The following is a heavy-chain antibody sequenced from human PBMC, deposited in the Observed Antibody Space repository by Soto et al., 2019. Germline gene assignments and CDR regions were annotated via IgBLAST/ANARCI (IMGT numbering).Heavy chain of an antibody. Sequence: QVQLQESGPGLVKPSQTLSLTCTVSGGSISSGGYYWSWIRQHPGKGLEWIGNIYYSGSTYYNPVIMTRGTISVDSSMNLFSLKPSSVTASDTAVYYCEREGGVWGQGTLVTVSS. CDR2: IYYSGST. J-gene: IGHJ4*02. V-gene: IGHV4-31*03. CDR3: EREGGV. CDR1: GGSISSGGYY. D-gene: IGHD1-26*01.